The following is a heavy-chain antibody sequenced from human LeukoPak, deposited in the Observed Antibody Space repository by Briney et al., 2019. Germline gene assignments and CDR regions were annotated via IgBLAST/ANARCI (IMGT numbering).Heavy chain of an antibody. CDR2: ISYDGSNK. CDR1: GFTFSSYG. V-gene: IGHV3-30*18. J-gene: IGHJ4*02. D-gene: IGHD6-19*01. Sequence: GGSQRLSCAASGFTFSSYGMHWVRQAPGKGLEWVAVISYDGSNKYYADSVKGRFTISRDNSKNTLYLQMNSLRAEDTAVYYCAKVPSSGWYYFDYWGQGTLVTVSS. CDR3: AKVPSSGWYYFDY.